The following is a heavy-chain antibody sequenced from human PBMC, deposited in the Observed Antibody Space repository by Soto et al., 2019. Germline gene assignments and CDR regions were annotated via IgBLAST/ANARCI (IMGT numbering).Heavy chain of an antibody. CDR3: AKVGDYYESSGSLDY. V-gene: IGHV3-30*18. D-gene: IGHD3-22*01. CDR1: GFTFSSYG. CDR2: VSYDGSTK. Sequence: QVQLVESGGGVVQPGRSLRLSCAPSGFTFSSYGMHWVRQAPGKGLEWVAVVSYDGSTKYYVDSVKGRFTISRDNSKNTLYLPMNSLRAEDTAVYYCAKVGDYYESSGSLDYWGQGTLVTVSS. J-gene: IGHJ4*02.